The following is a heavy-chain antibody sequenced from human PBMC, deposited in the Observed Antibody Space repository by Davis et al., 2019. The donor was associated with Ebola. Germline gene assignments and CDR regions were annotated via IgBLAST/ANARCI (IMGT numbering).Heavy chain of an antibody. J-gene: IGHJ6*02. CDR2: INSDGSST. D-gene: IGHD2-2*01. Sequence: GESLKISCAASGFTFSSYWMHWVRQAPGKGLVWVSRINSDGSSTRYADSVKGRFTISRDNAKNTLYLQMNSLRAEDTAVYYCARVVVPAAIFGDYYYGMDVWGQGTTVTVSS. V-gene: IGHV3-74*01. CDR1: GFTFSSYW. CDR3: ARVVVPAAIFGDYYYGMDV.